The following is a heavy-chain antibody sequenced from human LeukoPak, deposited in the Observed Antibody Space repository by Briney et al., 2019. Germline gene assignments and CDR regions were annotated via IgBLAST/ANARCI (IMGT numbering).Heavy chain of an antibody. CDR3: GSGTMSGASPTDY. CDR2: IRYDGSNK. CDR1: GSTFSSYG. Sequence: GGSLRLSCAASGSTFSSYGMHWVRQAPGKGLEWVAFIRYDGSNKYYADSVKGRFTNSRDNAENSLYLQMNSLRAEDTAVYYCGSGTMSGASPTDYWGQGTLVIVSS. V-gene: IGHV3-30*02. D-gene: IGHD1-1*01. J-gene: IGHJ4*02.